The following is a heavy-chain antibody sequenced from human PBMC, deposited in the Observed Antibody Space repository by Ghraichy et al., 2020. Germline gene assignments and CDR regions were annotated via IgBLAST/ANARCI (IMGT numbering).Heavy chain of an antibody. CDR1: GFTFFSYA. J-gene: IGHJ4*02. D-gene: IGHD6-6*01. Sequence: GGSLRLSCAASGFTFFSYAMTWVRQAPGKGLDWVSTISAISDGGGRTYYADSVKGRFTISRDNSKNTLYLQMNSLRAEDTAVYYCATDSSSSNTDFDYWGQGTLVTVSS. V-gene: IGHV3-23*01. CDR3: ATDSSSSNTDFDY. CDR2: ISAISDGGGRT.